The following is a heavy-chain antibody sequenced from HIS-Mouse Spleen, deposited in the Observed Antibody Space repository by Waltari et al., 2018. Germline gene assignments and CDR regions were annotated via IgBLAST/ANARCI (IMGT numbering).Heavy chain of an antibody. CDR1: VFTFSSYA. J-gene: IGHJ3*02. CDR2: ICGSGGST. V-gene: IGHV3-23*01. D-gene: IGHD3-10*01. Sequence: EVQLLESGGGLVQPGGSLRLSCAASVFTFSSYAMIWVRQAPGKGLGWVSAICGSGGSTYYADSVKGRFTISRDNSKNTLYLQMNSLRAEDTAVYYCAKDGVITMVRGVMEGAFDIWGQGTMVTVSS. CDR3: AKDGVITMVRGVMEGAFDI.